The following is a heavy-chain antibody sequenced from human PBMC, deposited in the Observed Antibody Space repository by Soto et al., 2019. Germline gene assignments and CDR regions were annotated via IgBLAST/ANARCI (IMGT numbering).Heavy chain of an antibody. CDR2: ISYDGSNK. J-gene: IGHJ6*02. Sequence: QVQLVESGGGVVQPGRSLRLSCAASGFTFSSYGMHWVRQASGKGLEWVAVISYDGSNKYYADSVKGRFTISRDNSKNTLYLQMNSLRAEDTAVYYCAKDLRVTKDYYYYGMDVWGQGTTVTVSS. V-gene: IGHV3-30*18. CDR3: AKDLRVTKDYYYYGMDV. CDR1: GFTFSSYG. D-gene: IGHD4-17*01.